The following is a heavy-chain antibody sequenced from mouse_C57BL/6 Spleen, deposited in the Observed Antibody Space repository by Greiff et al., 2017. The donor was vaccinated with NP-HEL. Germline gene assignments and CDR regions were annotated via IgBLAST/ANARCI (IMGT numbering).Heavy chain of an antibody. V-gene: IGHV2-2*01. CDR3: ARTGNGAYYSNYDAMDY. D-gene: IGHD2-5*01. Sequence: VQLKESGPGLVQPSQSLSITCTVSGFSLTSYGVHWVRQSPGKGLEWLGVIWSGGSTDYNAAFISRLSISKDNSKSQVFFKMNSLQADDTAIYYCARTGNGAYYSNYDAMDYWGQGTSVTVSS. J-gene: IGHJ4*01. CDR2: IWSGGST. CDR1: GFSLTSYG.